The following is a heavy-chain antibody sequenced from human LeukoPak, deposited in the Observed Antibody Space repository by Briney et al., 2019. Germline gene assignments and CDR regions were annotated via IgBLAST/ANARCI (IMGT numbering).Heavy chain of an antibody. CDR1: GGSISSISYY. CDR2: IYYSGST. V-gene: IGHV4-39*01. D-gene: IGHD3-9*01. CDR3: ARHVLRYFDWLTPSDY. Sequence: SETLSLTCTVSGGSISSISYYWGWIRQPPGKGLEWIGSIYYSGSTYYNPSLKSRVTISVDTSKNQFSLKLSSVTAADTAVYYCARHVLRYFDWLTPSDYWGQGTLVTVSS. J-gene: IGHJ4*02.